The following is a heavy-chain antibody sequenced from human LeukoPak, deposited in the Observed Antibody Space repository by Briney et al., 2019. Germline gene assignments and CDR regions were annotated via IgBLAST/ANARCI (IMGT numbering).Heavy chain of an antibody. Sequence: PSETLSLTCAVYGGSFSSYYWSWIRQPAGKGLEWIGRIYTSGSTNYNPSLKSRVTMSVDTSKNQFSLKLSSVTAADTAVYYCARDSCHGLLWFGADCSAFDIWGQGTMVTVSS. CDR2: IYTSGST. D-gene: IGHD3-10*01. V-gene: IGHV4-4*07. CDR1: GGSFSSYY. CDR3: ARDSCHGLLWFGADCSAFDI. J-gene: IGHJ3*02.